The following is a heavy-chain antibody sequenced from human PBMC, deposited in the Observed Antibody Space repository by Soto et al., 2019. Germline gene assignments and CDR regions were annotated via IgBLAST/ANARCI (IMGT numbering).Heavy chain of an antibody. Sequence: PVGSLRLSCAASGFTFSSYAMSWVRQAPGKGLEWVSAISGSGGSTYYADSVKGRFTISRDNSKNTLYLQMNSLRAEDTAVYYCAKDRRFGELTYAFDIWGQGTMVTVSS. D-gene: IGHD3-10*01. CDR1: GFTFSSYA. J-gene: IGHJ3*02. CDR3: AKDRRFGELTYAFDI. V-gene: IGHV3-23*01. CDR2: ISGSGGST.